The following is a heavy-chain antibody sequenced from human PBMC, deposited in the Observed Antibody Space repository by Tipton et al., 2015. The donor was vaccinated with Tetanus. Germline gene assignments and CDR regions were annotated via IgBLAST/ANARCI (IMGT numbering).Heavy chain of an antibody. J-gene: IGHJ4*02. CDR1: GFTFKSYT. CDR2: ISYDGSKK. Sequence: SLRLSCTASGFTFKSYTLNWVRQAPGKGLESVAIISYDGSKKYYADSVKGRFTISRDNSKNALYLQMNSLRVEDTAMYYCARDRRGGLWLDGGFDYWGQGTLVTVSS. CDR3: ARDRRGGLWLDGGFDY. V-gene: IGHV3-30-3*01. D-gene: IGHD3-10*01.